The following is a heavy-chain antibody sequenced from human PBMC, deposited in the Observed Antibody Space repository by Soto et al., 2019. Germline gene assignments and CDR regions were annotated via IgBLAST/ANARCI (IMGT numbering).Heavy chain of an antibody. V-gene: IGHV4-59*08. J-gene: IGHJ5*02. Sequence: SVTMSVTCTAAGGSISSYYLSWIRQPPGKGLEWIGYIYYSGSTNYNPSLKSRVTISVDTSKNQFSLKLSSVTAADTAVYYCARHYRHNWFDPWGQGTLVTVSS. CDR2: IYYSGST. CDR3: ARHYRHNWFDP. CDR1: GGSISSYY.